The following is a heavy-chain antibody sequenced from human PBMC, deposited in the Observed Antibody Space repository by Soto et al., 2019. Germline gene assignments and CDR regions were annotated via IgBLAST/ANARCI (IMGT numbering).Heavy chain of an antibody. CDR3: ARGRIGYGDYISFDY. J-gene: IGHJ4*02. CDR2: IYYSGST. Sequence: TLSLTCTVSGGSISSYYWSWIRQPPGKGLEWIGYIYYSGSTNYNPSLKSRVTISVDTSKNQFSLKLSSVTAADTAVYYCARGRIGYGDYISFDYWGQGTLVTVSS. CDR1: GGSISSYY. D-gene: IGHD4-17*01. V-gene: IGHV4-59*01.